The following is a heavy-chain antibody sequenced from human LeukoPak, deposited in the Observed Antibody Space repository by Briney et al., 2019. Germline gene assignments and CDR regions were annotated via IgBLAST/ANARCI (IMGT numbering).Heavy chain of an antibody. Sequence: GGSLRLSCAASGFTFSNYMMHWVRQAPGKGLDWVAVILEDGSSQYYADSVKGRFTISRDNSKNSLYLQMNSLRAEDTAVYYCARDKLSGWYTGWFDPWGQGTLVTVSS. J-gene: IGHJ5*02. D-gene: IGHD6-19*01. CDR2: ILEDGSSQ. CDR1: GFTFSNYM. V-gene: IGHV3-30*04. CDR3: ARDKLSGWYTGWFDP.